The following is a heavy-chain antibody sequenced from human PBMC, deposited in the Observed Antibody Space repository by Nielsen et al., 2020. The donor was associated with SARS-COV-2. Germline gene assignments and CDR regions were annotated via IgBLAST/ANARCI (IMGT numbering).Heavy chain of an antibody. CDR2: ISGSSSTI. CDR3: ANALFGGYYGAFDI. CDR1: GFTFSRHI. J-gene: IGHJ3*02. V-gene: IGHV3-48*01. D-gene: IGHD3-10*02. Sequence: GGSLRLSCAASGFTFSRHIMNWVRQAPGKGLEWVSSISGSSSTIYYADSVKGRFTISRDNSKNTLYLQMNSLRAEDTAVYYCANALFGGYYGAFDIWGQGTMVTVSS.